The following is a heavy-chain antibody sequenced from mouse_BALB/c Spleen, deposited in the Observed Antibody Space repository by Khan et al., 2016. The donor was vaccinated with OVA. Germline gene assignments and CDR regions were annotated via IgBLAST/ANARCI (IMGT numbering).Heavy chain of an antibody. CDR3: VREGAYHRDDGWFAY. J-gene: IGHJ3*01. CDR1: GYTFTSYT. D-gene: IGHD2-14*01. CDR2: INPSNGYT. Sequence: QVQLKQSGAELARPGASVKMSCKASGYTFTSYTIHWIKKRPGQGMEWIGYINPSNGYTNYNQKFKDKATLTTDKSSTTAYLQLSSLTSDASAVNNGVREGAYHRDDGWFAYWGQGTLVTVSA. V-gene: IGHV1-4*01.